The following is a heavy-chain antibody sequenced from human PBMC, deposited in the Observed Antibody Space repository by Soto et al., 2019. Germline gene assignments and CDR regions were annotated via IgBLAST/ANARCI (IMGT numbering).Heavy chain of an antibody. D-gene: IGHD7-27*01. CDR1: GFTVSSNY. CDR2: IYSGGST. J-gene: IGHJ4*02. Sequence: QLGGSLRLSCAASGFTVSSNYMSWVRQAPGKGLEWVSVIYSGGSTYYADSVKGRFTISRHNSKNTLYLQMNSLRAEDTAVYYCARANWDLRAAYFDYWGQGTLVTVSS. V-gene: IGHV3-53*04. CDR3: ARANWDLRAAYFDY.